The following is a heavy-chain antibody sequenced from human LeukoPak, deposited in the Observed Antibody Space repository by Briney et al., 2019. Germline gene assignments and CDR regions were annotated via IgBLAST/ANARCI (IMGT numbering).Heavy chain of an antibody. CDR2: IIPIFGTA. V-gene: IGHV1-69*06. J-gene: IGHJ6*03. CDR1: GGTFSSYA. D-gene: IGHD3-16*01. Sequence: ASVKVSCKASGGTFSSYAISWVRQAPGQGLEWMGGIIPIFGTANYAQKFQGRVTITADKSTSTAYMELSSLRSEDTAVYYCGRVDRGNMDVWGKGTTVTISS. CDR3: GRVDRGNMDV.